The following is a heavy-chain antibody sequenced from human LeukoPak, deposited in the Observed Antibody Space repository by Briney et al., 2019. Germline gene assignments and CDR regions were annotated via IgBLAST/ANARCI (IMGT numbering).Heavy chain of an antibody. CDR1: GFTFSSYG. D-gene: IGHD3-22*01. V-gene: IGHV3-23*01. Sequence: PGGTLRLSCAASGFTFSSYGMSWVRQAPGKGLEWVSAISGSGGSTYYADSVKGRFTISRDNSKNTLYLQMNSLRAEDTAVYYCAHPGPYYDSSGYAFDIWGQGTMVTVSS. J-gene: IGHJ3*02. CDR2: ISGSGGST. CDR3: AHPGPYYDSSGYAFDI.